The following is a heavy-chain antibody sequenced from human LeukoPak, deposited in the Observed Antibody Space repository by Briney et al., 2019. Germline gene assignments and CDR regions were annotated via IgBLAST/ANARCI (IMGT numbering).Heavy chain of an antibody. V-gene: IGHV3-20*04. D-gene: IGHD5-24*01. Sequence: GVSLRPSCAASGFTFDDYGMSWVRQAPGKGLEWVSGINWNGGSTGYVDSVKGRFTISRDNAKNSLYLQMNSLRAEDTAIYYCTRVGYIDEGIDYWGQGTLVTVSS. CDR1: GFTFDDYG. CDR2: INWNGGST. J-gene: IGHJ4*02. CDR3: TRVGYIDEGIDY.